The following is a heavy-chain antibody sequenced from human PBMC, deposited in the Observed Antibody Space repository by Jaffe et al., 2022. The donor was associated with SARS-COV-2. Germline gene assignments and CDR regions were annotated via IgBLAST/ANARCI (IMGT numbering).Heavy chain of an antibody. CDR2: ISDGGGST. CDR3: AKDRGRMGNAMRHRGGGIDC. CDR1: GFTLSRYA. Sequence: EVQLVESGGGLIQPGGSLRLSCAASGFTLSRYAIKWVRQTPGKGLEWLSAISDGGGSTYYADSVRGRFTISRDNSRNTVSLQMNSLRVDDTAVYYCAKDRGRMGNAMRHRGGGIDCWGQGTLVTVSS. D-gene: IGHD1-1*01. J-gene: IGHJ4*02. V-gene: IGHV3-23*04.